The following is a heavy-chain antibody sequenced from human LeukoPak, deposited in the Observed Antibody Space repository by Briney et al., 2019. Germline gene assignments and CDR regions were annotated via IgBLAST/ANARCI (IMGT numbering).Heavy chain of an antibody. D-gene: IGHD4-17*01. CDR3: ARVVGFGDYPFDY. J-gene: IGHJ4*02. CDR1: GYTFSGHY. V-gene: IGHV1-2*02. CDR2: IYPNSGGT. Sequence: ASVKVSCKASGYTFSGHYMHWVRQAPGQGLEWMGWIYPNSGGTNYAQRFQGRVTMTRDTSISTAYMELRRLKSDDTAMYYCARVVGFGDYPFDYWGQGTLVTVSS.